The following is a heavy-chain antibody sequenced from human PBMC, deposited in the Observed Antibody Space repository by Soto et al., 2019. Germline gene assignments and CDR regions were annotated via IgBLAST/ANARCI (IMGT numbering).Heavy chain of an antibody. CDR3: ARDPRGYSYGYNY. J-gene: IGHJ4*02. V-gene: IGHV1-69*13. CDR1: GGTFSSYA. D-gene: IGHD5-18*01. Sequence: SVKVSCKASGGTFSSYAISWVRQAPGQGLEWMGGIIPIFGTANYAQKFQGRVTITADESTSTAYMELSSLRSEDTAVYYCARDPRGYSYGYNYWGQGTLVTVSS. CDR2: IIPIFGTA.